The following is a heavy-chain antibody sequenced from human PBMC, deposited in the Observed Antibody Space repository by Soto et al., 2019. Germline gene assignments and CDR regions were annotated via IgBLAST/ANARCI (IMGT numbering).Heavy chain of an antibody. Sequence: GGSLRLSCAASGFTFISYSMNWVRQAPGKGLEWVSSISSSSSYIYYADSVKGRFTISKDNAKNSLYPQMNSLRAVDTAVYCCEYSGVFDFVYWGLAILVTVSS. D-gene: IGHD5-12*01. V-gene: IGHV3-21*01. CDR2: ISSSSSYI. CDR3: EYSGVFDFVY. J-gene: IGHJ4*02. CDR1: GFTFISYS.